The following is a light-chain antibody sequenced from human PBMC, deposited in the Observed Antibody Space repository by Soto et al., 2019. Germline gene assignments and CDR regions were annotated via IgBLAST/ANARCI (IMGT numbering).Light chain of an antibody. Sequence: EIVLTQSPGTLALSPGERATLSCRASQSVSSYLAWYQQKPGQAPRLLIYDASNRATGIPARFSGSGSGTDFALTVSNLQPEDFAIDYWQQRSDWWTFGQGTKVEIK. J-gene: IGKJ1*01. CDR1: QSVSSY. CDR3: QQRSDWWT. V-gene: IGKV3-11*01. CDR2: DAS.